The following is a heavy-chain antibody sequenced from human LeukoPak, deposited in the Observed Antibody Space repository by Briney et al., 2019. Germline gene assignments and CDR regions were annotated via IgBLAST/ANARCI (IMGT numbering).Heavy chain of an antibody. CDR1: GFTFSSYS. D-gene: IGHD3-22*01. V-gene: IGHV3-23*01. CDR2: ISGSGGST. CDR3: AKVGSGYLLYYYYYMDV. Sequence: GGSLRLSCAASGFTFSSYSMNWVRQAPGKGLEWVSAISGSGGSTYYADSVKGRFTISRDNSKNTLYLQMNSLRAEDTAVYYCAKVGSGYLLYYYYYMDVWGKGTTVTVSS. J-gene: IGHJ6*03.